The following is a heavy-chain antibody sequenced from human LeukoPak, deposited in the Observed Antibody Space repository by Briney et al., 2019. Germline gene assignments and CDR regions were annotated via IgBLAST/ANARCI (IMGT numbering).Heavy chain of an antibody. CDR1: GFSFSDYW. J-gene: IGHJ4*02. V-gene: IGHV3-7*01. D-gene: IGHD2-2*01. Sequence: GGSLRLSCAASGFSFSDYWMSWVRQTPGKGLEWVASIEQDGSEKNYVDSVEGRFTISRDNAKNSLYLQMNNLRADDTAVYYCARASVLGPNTDYWGQGALVTVSS. CDR2: IEQDGSEK. CDR3: ARASVLGPNTDY.